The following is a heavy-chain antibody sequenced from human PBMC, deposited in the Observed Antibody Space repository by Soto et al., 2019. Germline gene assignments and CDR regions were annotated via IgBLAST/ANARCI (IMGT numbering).Heavy chain of an antibody. V-gene: IGHV3-13*01. CDR1: GFSISSYD. CDR3: SRQRPPSYYYGMDV. CDR2: IGITGDT. D-gene: IGHD1-1*01. J-gene: IGHJ6*02. Sequence: LRLSCAASGFSISSYDMYWVRQATGKGLEWVSRIGITGDTNYPGSVKGRFTISRENAKNSLYLQMNSLRAGDTAVYYCSRQRPPSYYYGMDVWGQGTTVTVSS.